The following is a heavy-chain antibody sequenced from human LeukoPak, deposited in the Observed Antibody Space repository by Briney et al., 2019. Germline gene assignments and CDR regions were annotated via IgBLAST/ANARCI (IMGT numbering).Heavy chain of an antibody. J-gene: IGHJ4*02. Sequence: SETLSLTCAVYGGSFSGYYWSWIRQPPGKGLEWIGEINHSGSTNYNPSLKSRVTISVDTSKNQFSLKLSSVTAADTAVYYCARANTAIVRRLFDYWGQGTLDTVSS. V-gene: IGHV4-34*01. CDR1: GGSFSGYY. CDR2: INHSGST. CDR3: ARANTAIVRRLFDY. D-gene: IGHD5-18*01.